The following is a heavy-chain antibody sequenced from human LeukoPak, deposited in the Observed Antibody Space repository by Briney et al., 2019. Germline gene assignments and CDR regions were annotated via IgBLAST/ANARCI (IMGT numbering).Heavy chain of an antibody. D-gene: IGHD6-13*01. CDR2: IYYSGST. CDR1: GGSISSYY. J-gene: IGHJ4*02. CDR3: ARVRIAAELDY. Sequence: SETLSLTCTVSGGSISSYYWSWIRQPPGKGLEWIGYIYYSGSTNYNPSLKSRVTISVDTSKNQFSLKLSTVTAADTAVYYCARVRIAAELDYWGQGTLVTVSS. V-gene: IGHV4-59*01.